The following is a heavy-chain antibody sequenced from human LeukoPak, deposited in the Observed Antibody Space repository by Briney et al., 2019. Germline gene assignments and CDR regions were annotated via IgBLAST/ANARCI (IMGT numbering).Heavy chain of an antibody. V-gene: IGHV1-46*01. D-gene: IGHD3-22*01. J-gene: IGHJ4*02. CDR1: GYTFTSYY. Sequence: GASVKVSFKASGYTFTSYYMHWVRQAPGQGLEWMGIINPSGGSTSYAQKFQGRVTMTRDTSTSTVYMELSSLRSEDTAVYYCARGGDYYDSSGDYTDYFDYWGQGTLVTVSS. CDR2: INPSGGST. CDR3: ARGGDYYDSSGDYTDYFDY.